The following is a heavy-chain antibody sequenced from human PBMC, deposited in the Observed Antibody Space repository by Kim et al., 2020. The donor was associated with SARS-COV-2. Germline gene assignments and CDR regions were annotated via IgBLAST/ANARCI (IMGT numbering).Heavy chain of an antibody. D-gene: IGHD6-13*01. V-gene: IGHV3-11*01. Sequence: DSVKGRFTISRDNAKNSLYLQMNSLRAEDTAVYYCARESGRSSSDDAFDIWGQGTMVTVSS. J-gene: IGHJ3*02. CDR3: ARESGRSSSDDAFDI.